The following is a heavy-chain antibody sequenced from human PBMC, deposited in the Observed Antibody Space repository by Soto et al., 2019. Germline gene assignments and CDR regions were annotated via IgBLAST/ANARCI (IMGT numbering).Heavy chain of an antibody. V-gene: IGHV3-48*04. CDR2: ISSSGRTI. D-gene: IGHD2-8*01. CDR1: GFTFSTYT. Sequence: EVQLEESGGGLVQSGGSLRLSCEAFGFTFSTYTMNWVRQAPGKGLEWVSYISSSGRTISYADPVKGRFSISRDNAKNSLYLQMNSLRGEDTAVYYCARASGIMVAHNYFGFWGQGTLVTVSS. CDR3: ARASGIMVAHNYFGF. J-gene: IGHJ4*02.